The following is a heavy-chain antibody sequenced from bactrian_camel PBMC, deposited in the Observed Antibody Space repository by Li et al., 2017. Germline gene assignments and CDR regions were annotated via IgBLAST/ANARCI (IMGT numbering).Heavy chain of an antibody. CDR3: AAAPWYTGSCWQQNAYRY. J-gene: IGHJ4*01. CDR2: IHTSASRT. D-gene: IGHD6*01. Sequence: HVQLVESGGGSVQAGGSLRLSCVASGYTFNEHCMAWFRQAPGKEREGVASIHTSASRTGYGDSVKGRFTISADTAKNTIYLQLNSLKREDTAMYYCAAAPWYTGSCWQQNAYRYWGQGTQVTVS. V-gene: IGHV3S1*01. CDR1: GYTFNEHC.